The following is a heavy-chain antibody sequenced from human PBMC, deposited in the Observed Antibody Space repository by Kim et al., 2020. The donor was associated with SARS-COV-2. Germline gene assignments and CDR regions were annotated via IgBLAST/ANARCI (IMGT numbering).Heavy chain of an antibody. J-gene: IGHJ5*02. V-gene: IGHV3-21*01. Sequence: GGSLRLSCAASKFIFSSYSLNWVRQAPGKGLEWVSSLISSSGHTYYADSVKGRFTISRDTTQNSVYLQMNGLRAEDTAVYYCTRRTYSSSPFDPWGQGTLVTVSS. CDR3: TRRTYSSSPFDP. CDR1: KFIFSSYS. D-gene: IGHD6-6*01. CDR2: LISSSGHT.